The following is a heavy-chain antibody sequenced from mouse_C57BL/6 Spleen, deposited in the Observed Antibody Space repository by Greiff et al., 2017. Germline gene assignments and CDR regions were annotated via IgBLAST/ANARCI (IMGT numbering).Heavy chain of an antibody. CDR3: ARAGRGQQLRPFDY. Sequence: VQLQQPGAELVMPGASVKLSCKASGYTFTSYWMHWVKQRPGQGLEWIGEIDPSDSYTNYNQKFKGKSTLTVDKSSSTAYMQLSSLTSEDSAVYYCARAGRGQQLRPFDYWGQGTTLTVSS. D-gene: IGHD3-2*02. CDR1: GYTFTSYW. V-gene: IGHV1-69*01. J-gene: IGHJ2*01. CDR2: IDPSDSYT.